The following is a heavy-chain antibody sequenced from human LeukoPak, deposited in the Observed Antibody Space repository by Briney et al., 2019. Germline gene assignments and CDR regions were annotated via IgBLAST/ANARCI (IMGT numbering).Heavy chain of an antibody. CDR1: GGTFSSYA. V-gene: IGHV1-69*05. CDR2: IIPIFGTA. D-gene: IGHD6-19*01. CDR3: ARDRQYSSGPQWGLFDP. Sequence: GASVKVSCKASGGTFSSYAISWVRQAPGQGLEWMGGIIPIFGTANYAQKFQGRVTITTDESTSTAYMELSSLRSEDTAVYYCARDRQYSSGPQWGLFDPWGQGTLVTVSS. J-gene: IGHJ5*02.